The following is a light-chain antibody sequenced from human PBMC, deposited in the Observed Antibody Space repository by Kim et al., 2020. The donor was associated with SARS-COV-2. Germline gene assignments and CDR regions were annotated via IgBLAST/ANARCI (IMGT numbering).Light chain of an antibody. V-gene: IGLV6-57*03. CDR3: QSYDSSSHVV. CDR2: EHD. CDR1: AATLPGNH. J-gene: IGLJ2*01. Sequence: TVPTTCTRCAATLPGNHVQSYQPRPGIAPTTVIYEHDQRPSGLPDRFSGSIDSSSNSASLTISGLKPEDEADYYCQSYDSSSHVVFGGGTQLTVL.